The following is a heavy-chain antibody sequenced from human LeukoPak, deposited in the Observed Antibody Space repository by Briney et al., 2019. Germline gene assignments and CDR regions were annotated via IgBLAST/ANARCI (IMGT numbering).Heavy chain of an antibody. CDR3: ARAAVSGSFIRAHTNYFDY. V-gene: IGHV4-4*07. CDR1: GGSISSYY. CDR2: IYTSGST. D-gene: IGHD3-10*01. J-gene: IGHJ4*02. Sequence: PSETLSLTCTVSGGSISSYYWSWIRQPAGKGLEWIGHIYTSGSTNYNPSLKSRVTMSVDTSKNQFSLKLSSVTAADTAVYYCARAAVSGSFIRAHTNYFDYCGQGTLVTVSS.